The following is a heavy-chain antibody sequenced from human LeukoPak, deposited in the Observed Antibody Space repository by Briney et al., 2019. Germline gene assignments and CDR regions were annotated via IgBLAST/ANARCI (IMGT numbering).Heavy chain of an antibody. CDR2: IYSGGST. D-gene: IGHD2-21*02. V-gene: IGHV3-53*01. J-gene: IGHJ3*01. Sequence: GGSLRLSCAASGFTFSSNYMSWVRQAPGKGLEWVSVIYSGGSTYYSDSVKGRFTISRDSSKNTLYLQMNSLGGEDTALYYCAKGRWGLTINNFDLWGQGTMVTVSS. CDR3: AKGRWGLTINNFDL. CDR1: GFTFSSNY.